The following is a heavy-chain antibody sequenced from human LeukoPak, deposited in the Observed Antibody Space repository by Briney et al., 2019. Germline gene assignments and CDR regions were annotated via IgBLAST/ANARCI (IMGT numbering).Heavy chain of an antibody. CDR2: ISWNSGSI. D-gene: IGHD3-22*01. J-gene: IGHJ4*02. Sequence: PGRSLRLSCAASGFTFDDYAMHWVRQAPGKGLEWVSGISWNSGSIGYADSVKGRLTISRDNAKNSLYLQMNSLRAEDTALYYCAKDMYDSSGYSFDYWGQGTLVTVSS. V-gene: IGHV3-9*01. CDR1: GFTFDDYA. CDR3: AKDMYDSSGYSFDY.